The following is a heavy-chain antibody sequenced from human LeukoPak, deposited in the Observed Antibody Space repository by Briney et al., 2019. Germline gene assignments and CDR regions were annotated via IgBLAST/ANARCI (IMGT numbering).Heavy chain of an antibody. J-gene: IGHJ5*02. CDR1: GYTFTSYG. Sequence: ASVTVSFKASGYTFTSYGISWVRQAPGQGLEWMGWISAYNGNTNYAQKLQGRVTMTTDTSTSTAYMELRSLRSDDTAVYYCARNEDSSSFNWFDPWGQGTLVTVSS. V-gene: IGHV1-18*01. CDR3: ARNEDSSSFNWFDP. CDR2: ISAYNGNT. D-gene: IGHD6-13*01.